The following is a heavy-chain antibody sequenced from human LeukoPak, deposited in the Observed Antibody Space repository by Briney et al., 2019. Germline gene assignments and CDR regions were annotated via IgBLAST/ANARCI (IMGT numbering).Heavy chain of an antibody. CDR2: ISGSGDTT. J-gene: IGHJ4*02. CDR3: AKGGGMTILRVVLDX. D-gene: IGHD3-3*01. Sequence: GGSLRLSCEASGFIFSSHAMGWVRQAPGRGLEWVSGISGSGDTTDYVDSVRGRFIISRDNSKNTLYLQINSLRAEDAALYYCAKGGGMTILRVVLDXXXXXTLVTVSS. CDR1: GFIFSSHA. V-gene: IGHV3-23*01.